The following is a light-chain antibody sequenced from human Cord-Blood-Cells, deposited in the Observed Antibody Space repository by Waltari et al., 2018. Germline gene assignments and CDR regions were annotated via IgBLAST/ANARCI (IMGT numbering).Light chain of an antibody. CDR1: QGISSY. CDR3: QQLNSYPLT. CDR2: AAS. J-gene: IGKJ4*01. Sequence: DIPLTPSPSFLSASVGDRVPITCRDSQGISSYLAWYQQKLGQAPKPLIYAASTLQSWVPSRFSGSESGTEFTHTISSLQPEGFGTYYCQQLNSYPLTPGGGTKVEIK. V-gene: IGKV1-9*01.